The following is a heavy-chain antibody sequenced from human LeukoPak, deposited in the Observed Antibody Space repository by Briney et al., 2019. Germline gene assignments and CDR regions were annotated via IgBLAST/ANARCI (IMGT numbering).Heavy chain of an antibody. V-gene: IGHV3-30-3*01. J-gene: IGHJ6*02. D-gene: IGHD4-11*01. CDR2: ISYDGSNK. Sequence: GGSLRLSCAASGFTFSSYAMHWVRQAPGKGLEWVAVISYDGSNKYYADSVKGRFTISRDNSKNTLYLQMNSLRAEDTAVYYCARVGTTRGFYYYYGMDVWGQGTTVTVSS. CDR1: GFTFSSYA. CDR3: ARVGTTRGFYYYYGMDV.